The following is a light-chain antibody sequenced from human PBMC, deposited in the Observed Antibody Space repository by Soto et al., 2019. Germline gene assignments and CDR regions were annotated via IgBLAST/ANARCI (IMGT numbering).Light chain of an antibody. CDR1: SSDIGYYNY. Sequence: QSALTQPASVSGSPGQSITISCTGTSSDIGYYNYVSWYQQHPGKAPKVIIYEVTNRPSGVSDRFSGSKSGNTASLTISGLQAADEGDYYCSSCEDSSILMFGGGTKLTVL. CDR2: EVT. J-gene: IGLJ3*02. V-gene: IGLV2-14*03. CDR3: SSCEDSSILM.